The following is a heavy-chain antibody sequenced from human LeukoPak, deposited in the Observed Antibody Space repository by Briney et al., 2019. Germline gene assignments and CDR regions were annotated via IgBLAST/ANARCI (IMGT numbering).Heavy chain of an antibody. J-gene: IGHJ5*01. CDR2: LSVGGGST. Sequence: AGGSLRLSCAASGFTFSSSAMNWVRQAPGKGLGWVSTLSVGGGSTYSADSVKGRFTISRDNSKNTLYLQMNSLRAEDTGVYYCARGVAIRGYYDTSGYYSDSWGQGTLVTVSS. V-gene: IGHV3-23*01. CDR3: ARGVAIRGYYDTSGYYSDS. D-gene: IGHD3-22*01. CDR1: GFTFSSSA.